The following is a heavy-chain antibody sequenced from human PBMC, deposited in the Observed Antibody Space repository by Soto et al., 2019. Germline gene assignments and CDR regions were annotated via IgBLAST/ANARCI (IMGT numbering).Heavy chain of an antibody. Sequence: EVQLLESGGALVQPGGSLSLSCAASGFAFNTHALSWVRQAPGKGLKWVSSITNTGTTTYYADSVKGRFTISRDNSDNPLYLQMNSHRADDTAVYYCAKVLDSGDTKSIDYWGQGTLVTVSS. CDR1: GFAFNTHA. V-gene: IGHV3-23*01. D-gene: IGHD4-17*01. CDR3: AKVLDSGDTKSIDY. J-gene: IGHJ4*02. CDR2: ITNTGTTT.